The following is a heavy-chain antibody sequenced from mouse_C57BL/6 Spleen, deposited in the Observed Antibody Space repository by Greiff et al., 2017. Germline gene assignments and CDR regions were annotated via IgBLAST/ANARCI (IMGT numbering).Heavy chain of an antibody. J-gene: IGHJ2*01. D-gene: IGHD1-1*01. Sequence: EVQRVESGPGLVKPSQSLSLTCSVTGYSITSGYYWNWIRQFPGNKLEWMGYISYDGSNNYNPSLKNRISITRDTSKNQFFLKLNSVTTEDTATYYCAREGYYGSSPGYWGQGTTLTVSS. CDR3: AREGYYGSSPGY. CDR2: ISYDGSN. V-gene: IGHV3-6*01. CDR1: GYSITSGYY.